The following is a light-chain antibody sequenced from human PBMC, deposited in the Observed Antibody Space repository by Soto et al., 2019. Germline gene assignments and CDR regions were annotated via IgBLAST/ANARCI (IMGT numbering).Light chain of an antibody. J-gene: IGKJ4*01. CDR2: GAS. CDR3: QQYGTSPT. V-gene: IGKV3-20*01. Sequence: VLTHSPGPLSLSPGGKATPSRRASQSVSSSYVAWYQQIPGQTPRLLIYGASSRAAGVPDRFSGSGSGTDFTLTISRLEPEDSAVYYCQQYGTSPTFGGGTKVDIK. CDR1: QSVSSSY.